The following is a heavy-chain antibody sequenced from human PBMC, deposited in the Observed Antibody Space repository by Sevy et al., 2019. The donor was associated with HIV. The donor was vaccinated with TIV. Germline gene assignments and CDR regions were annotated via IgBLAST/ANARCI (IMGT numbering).Heavy chain of an antibody. CDR1: GFTFGDYW. V-gene: IGHV3-7*01. Sequence: GGSLRLSCAASGFTFGDYWLTWVRQVPGKGLEWVANIKQGGSETYYADSVKGRYSIYRNNAKNSLYLQMNSLSAEDTAVYYCARYQPDNYYHDGAVYYGLLFDHWGQGALVTVSS. D-gene: IGHD3-9*01. CDR3: ARYQPDNYYHDGAVYYGLLFDH. J-gene: IGHJ4*02. CDR2: IKQGGSET.